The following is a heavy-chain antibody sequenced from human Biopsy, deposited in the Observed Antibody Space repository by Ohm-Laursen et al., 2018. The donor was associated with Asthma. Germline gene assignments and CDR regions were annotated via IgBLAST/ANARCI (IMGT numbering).Heavy chain of an antibody. V-gene: IGHV3-30*18. CDR3: AKDRVAGRSYYFDY. CDR1: GFTFSHYN. Sequence: SLRLSCTASGFTFSHYNMNWVRRAPGKGLEWVAQILFDGRKINYPDSVKGRSTISRDNSKNMVYLQMNSLRPEDTAVYYCAKDRVAGRSYYFDYWGQGSLVSVSS. J-gene: IGHJ4*02. D-gene: IGHD6-13*01. CDR2: ILFDGRKI.